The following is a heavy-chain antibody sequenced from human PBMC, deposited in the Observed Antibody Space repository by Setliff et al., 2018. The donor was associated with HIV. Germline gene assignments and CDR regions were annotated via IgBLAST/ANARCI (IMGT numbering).Heavy chain of an antibody. CDR2: IYYSGST. J-gene: IGHJ4*02. CDR3: ARHSPSDY. CDR1: GGSISSSSYY. V-gene: IGHV4-39*01. Sequence: SETLSLTCTVSGGSISSSSYYWGWIRQPPGKGLEWIGSIYYSGSTYYNPSLKSRVTISVDTSKNQFSLKLSSVTAADTAVYYCARHSPSDYWGQGTLVTVS.